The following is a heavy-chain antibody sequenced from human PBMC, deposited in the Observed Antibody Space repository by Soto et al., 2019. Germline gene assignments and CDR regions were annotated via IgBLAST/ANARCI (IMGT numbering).Heavy chain of an antibody. CDR3: ARDWGRGLLDN. V-gene: IGHV3-21*01. J-gene: IGHJ4*02. CDR1: GFTFSSYT. CDR2: ISSSTRYI. D-gene: IGHD3-10*01. Sequence: EVQLVESGGGLVKPGGSLRLSCAASGFTFSSYTMNWVRQAPGKGLEWVSSISSSTRYIYYADSVKGRFTISRDNAKNSLYLQMNSLRAEDTAVYFCARDWGRGLLDNWGQGTLVTVSS.